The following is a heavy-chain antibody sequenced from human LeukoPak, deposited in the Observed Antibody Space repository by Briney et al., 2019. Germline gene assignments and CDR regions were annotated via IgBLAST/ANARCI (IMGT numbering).Heavy chain of an antibody. CDR1: GGSISSGGYY. CDR3: ARGGGYGWAYYFDY. D-gene: IGHD5-18*01. J-gene: IGHJ4*02. Sequence: SETLSLTCTVSGGSISSGGYYWSWIRQPPGKGLEWIGYIYHSGSTYYNPSLKSRVTISVDTSKNQFSLKLSSVTAADTAVYYCARGGGYGWAYYFDYWGQGTLVTVSS. V-gene: IGHV4-30-2*01. CDR2: IYHSGST.